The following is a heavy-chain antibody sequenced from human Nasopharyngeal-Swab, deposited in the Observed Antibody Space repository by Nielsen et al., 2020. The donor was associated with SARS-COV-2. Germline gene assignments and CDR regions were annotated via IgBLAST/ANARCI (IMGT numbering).Heavy chain of an antibody. CDR1: GYTFTSYA. V-gene: IGHV1-3*01. D-gene: IGHD2-15*01. CDR3: ATATQGYCSGGSYYSSGMDV. Sequence: ASVKVSCKASGYTFTSYAMHWVRQAPGQRLEWMGWINAGNGNTKYSQKFQGRVTITRDTSASTAYMELSSLRSEDTAVYYCATATQGYCSGGSYYSSGMDVWGQGTTVTVSS. J-gene: IGHJ6*02. CDR2: INAGNGNT.